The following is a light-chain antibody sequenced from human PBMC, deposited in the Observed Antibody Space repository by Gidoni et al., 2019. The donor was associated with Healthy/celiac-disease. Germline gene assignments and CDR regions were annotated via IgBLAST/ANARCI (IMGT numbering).Light chain of an antibody. CDR1: VLAKKY. Sequence: SYELTQPSSVSVSPGQTARITCSGDVLAKKYARWFQQKPGPAPVLVIYKDSERPSGIPERFSGSSSGTTVTLTISGAQVEDEAYYYCYSAADNNWVFGGGTKLTVL. V-gene: IGLV3-27*01. CDR2: KDS. J-gene: IGLJ3*02. CDR3: YSAADNNWV.